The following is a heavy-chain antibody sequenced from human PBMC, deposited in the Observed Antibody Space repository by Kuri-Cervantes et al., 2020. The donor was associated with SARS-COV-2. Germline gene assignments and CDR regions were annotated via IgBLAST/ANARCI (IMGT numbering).Heavy chain of an antibody. Sequence: GGSLRPSCEAPGFTFRGYAMSWVRRAPGKGLGWVSYISGSGVTSYYADAVKGRFTISRENSKTTLYLQMNSLRAEDTAVYYCARTDGKITLVRGRVSYPYYYMDVWGRGTTVTVSS. J-gene: IGHJ6*03. CDR2: ISGSGVTS. CDR3: ARTDGKITLVRGRVSYPYYYMDV. V-gene: IGHV3-23*01. D-gene: IGHD3-10*01. CDR1: GFTFRGYA.